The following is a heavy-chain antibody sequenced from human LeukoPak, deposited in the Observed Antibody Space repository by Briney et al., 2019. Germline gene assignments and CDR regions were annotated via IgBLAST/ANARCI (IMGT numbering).Heavy chain of an antibody. Sequence: GSLRLSCAASGFTFSDYYMSWIRQAPGKGLEWVSYISSSGSTIYYADSVKGRFTISRDNAKNSLYLQMNSLRAEDTAVYYCARDNYDFWSGPSEHYYYYHYMDVWGKGTTVTVSS. CDR1: GFTFSDYY. J-gene: IGHJ6*03. D-gene: IGHD3-3*01. CDR3: ARDNYDFWSGPSEHYYYYHYMDV. CDR2: ISSSGSTI. V-gene: IGHV3-11*04.